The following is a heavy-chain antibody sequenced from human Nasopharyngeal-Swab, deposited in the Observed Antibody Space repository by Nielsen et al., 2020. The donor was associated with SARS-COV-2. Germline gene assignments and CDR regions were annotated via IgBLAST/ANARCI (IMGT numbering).Heavy chain of an antibody. D-gene: IGHD3-3*01. V-gene: IGHV3-21*01. CDR3: ARDGLDYDFWSAYFMDV. Sequence: GGSLRLSCAASGFTFSTYNMNWVRQAPGKGLEWVSSISSSSTYIYYADSVKGRVTISRDSAKNSLYLQMNSLRAEDTAVYYCARDGLDYDFWSAYFMDVWGQGTTVTVSS. J-gene: IGHJ6*02. CDR2: ISSSSTYI. CDR1: GFTFSTYN.